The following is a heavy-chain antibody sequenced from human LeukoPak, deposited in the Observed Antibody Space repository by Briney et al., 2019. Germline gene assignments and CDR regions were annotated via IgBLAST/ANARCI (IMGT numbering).Heavy chain of an antibody. V-gene: IGHV3-30-3*01. J-gene: IGHJ4*02. CDR1: GFTFNTYA. CDR2: ISYDGNNK. CDR3: AREEWYYFDF. D-gene: IGHD3-3*01. Sequence: GRSLRLSCAASGFTFNTYAIHWVRQAPAKGLEWVAVISYDGNNKYYVDSVKGRFTIARDNSKNTVFLQMNSLRAEDMAVYYCAREEWYYFDFWGQGTLVTVSS.